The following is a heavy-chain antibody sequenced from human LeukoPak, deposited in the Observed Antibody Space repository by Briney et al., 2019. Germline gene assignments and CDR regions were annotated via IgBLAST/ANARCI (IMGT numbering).Heavy chain of an antibody. D-gene: IGHD3-3*01. CDR2: IYTSGST. Sequence: SETLSLTCTVSGGSISSYYWSWIRQPAGKGLEWIGRIYTSGSTNYNPSLKSRVTMSVDTSKNQFSLKLSSVTAADTAVYYCARHDVVTGLNFFGKWGQGALVTVSS. J-gene: IGHJ4*02. CDR1: GGSISSYY. V-gene: IGHV4-4*07. CDR3: ARHDVVTGLNFFGK.